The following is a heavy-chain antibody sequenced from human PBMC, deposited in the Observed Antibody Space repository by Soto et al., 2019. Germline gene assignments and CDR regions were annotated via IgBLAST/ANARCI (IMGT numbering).Heavy chain of an antibody. D-gene: IGHD2-21*01. V-gene: IGHV3-15*01. J-gene: IGHJ4*02. Sequence: PGGSLRLSCAPSESTLSNVWMSWVRQAPGKGLEWVGRVKRQIDGATTDYAAPVKGRFTISRDDSKNTVYLQMNSLRTEDTAVYHCTTDPIRDYWGLGTLVTVSS. CDR1: ESTLSNVW. CDR3: TTDPIRDY. CDR2: VKRQIDGATT.